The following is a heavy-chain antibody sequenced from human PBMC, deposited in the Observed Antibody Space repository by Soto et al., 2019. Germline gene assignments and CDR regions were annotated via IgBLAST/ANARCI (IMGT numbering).Heavy chain of an antibody. CDR2: ISGSGGST. J-gene: IGHJ4*02. CDR1: GFTFSSYA. V-gene: IGHV3-23*01. Sequence: GGSLRLSCAASGFTFSSYAMSGVRQAPRKGLEWVSAISGSGGSTYYADSVKGRFTISRDNSKNTLYLQMNSLRAEDTAVYYCAKDIPWGNDGGYFDYWGQGTLVTVSS. CDR3: AKDIPWGNDGGYFDY. D-gene: IGHD1-1*01.